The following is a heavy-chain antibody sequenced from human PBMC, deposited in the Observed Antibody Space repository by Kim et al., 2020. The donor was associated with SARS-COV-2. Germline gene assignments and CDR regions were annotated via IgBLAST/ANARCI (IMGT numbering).Heavy chain of an antibody. J-gene: IGHJ4*02. D-gene: IGHD3-22*01. CDR1: GYSISSGYY. V-gene: IGHV4-38-2*01. CDR3: TSKYYYDTSGYYYADW. CDR2: IHHSGST. Sequence: SETLSLTCAVSGYSISSGYYWGWIRQPPGKGLEWIGSIHHSGSTYYNPSLKSRVIISIDTYKNQFSLRLNSVTAADTAVYYCTSKYYYDTSGYYYADWWGQGTLVTVSS.